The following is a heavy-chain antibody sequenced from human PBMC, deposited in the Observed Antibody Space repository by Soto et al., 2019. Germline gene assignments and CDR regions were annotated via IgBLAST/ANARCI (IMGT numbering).Heavy chain of an antibody. V-gene: IGHV3-21*01. J-gene: IGHJ4*02. D-gene: IGHD5-18*01. CDR2: ISSSSSYI. CDR1: GFTFSSYS. Sequence: EVQLVESGGGLVKPGGSLRLSCAASGFTFSSYSMNWVRQAPGKGLEWVSSISSSSSYIYYADSVKGRFTIARDNAKNSLYLQMNRLRAEDTAGYYCARDQPGYSYGYGLGYWGQGTLVTFSS. CDR3: ARDQPGYSYGYGLGY.